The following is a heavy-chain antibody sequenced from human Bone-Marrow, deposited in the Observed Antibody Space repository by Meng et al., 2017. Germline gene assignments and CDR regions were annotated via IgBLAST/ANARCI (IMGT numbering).Heavy chain of an antibody. CDR3: ARWVQYCSSTSCYAEGNAFDI. CDR1: GFTFSSYW. D-gene: IGHD2-2*01. V-gene: IGHV3-74*01. Sequence: GESLKISCAASGFTFSSYWMHWVRQAPGKGLVWVSRINSDGSSTSYADSVKGRFTISRDSAKNTLYLQMNSLRAEDTAVYYCARWVQYCSSTSCYAEGNAFDIWGQGTMVTVSS. J-gene: IGHJ3*02. CDR2: INSDGSST.